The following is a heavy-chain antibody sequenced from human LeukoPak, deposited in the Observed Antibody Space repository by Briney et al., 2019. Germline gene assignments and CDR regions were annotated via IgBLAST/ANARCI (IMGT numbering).Heavy chain of an antibody. CDR2: ISNDGSNK. Sequence: AGGSLRLSCAASGFTVSSYGMQWFRQAPDKGLEWVAAISNDGSNKYYADSVKGRFTMSRDNSKNTLYLQMNSLRAEDTAVYYRAKVDIVAKIEAGRLVDYWGQGTLVTVSS. D-gene: IGHD5-12*01. CDR3: AKVDIVAKIEAGRLVDY. CDR1: GFTVSSYG. J-gene: IGHJ4*02. V-gene: IGHV3-30*18.